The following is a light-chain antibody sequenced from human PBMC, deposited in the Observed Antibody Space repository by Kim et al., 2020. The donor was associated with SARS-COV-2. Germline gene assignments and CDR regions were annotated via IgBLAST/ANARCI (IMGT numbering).Light chain of an antibody. CDR2: DVS. J-gene: IGLJ1*01. Sequence: GQSINISCTGTSRDVGYYKSGSWYQQHTGKAPKLIIYDVSERASGVSNRFSGSQSGNTASLTISGLRAEDESDYYCSSHTTSSTYVFGSGTKVTVL. CDR1: SRDVGYYKS. CDR3: SSHTTSSTYV. V-gene: IGLV2-14*01.